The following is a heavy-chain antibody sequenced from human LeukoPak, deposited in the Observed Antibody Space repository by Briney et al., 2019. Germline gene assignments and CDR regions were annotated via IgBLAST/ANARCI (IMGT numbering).Heavy chain of an antibody. CDR1: GFTFSSYS. CDR3: ARTNYDSSGYSDVFDY. Sequence: GGSLRLSCAASGFTFSSYSMNWVRQAPGKGLVWVSRINSDGSGTSYADSVKGRFTISRDNAKNTLYLQMNSLRAEDTAVYYCARTNYDSSGYSDVFDYWGQGTLVTVSS. D-gene: IGHD3-22*01. CDR2: INSDGSGT. V-gene: IGHV3-74*01. J-gene: IGHJ4*02.